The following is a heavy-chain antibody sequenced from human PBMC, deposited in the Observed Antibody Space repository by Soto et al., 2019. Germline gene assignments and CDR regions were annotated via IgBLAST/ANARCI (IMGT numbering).Heavy chain of an antibody. CDR1: GYTLTSYY. CDR3: ARVYCISTSCYAGAHYFDY. CDR2: INPSGGST. Sequence: ASVKVSCKASGYTLTSYYLHWVRQAPGQGLEWMGIINPSGGSTTYAQKFQGRVTMTSDTSTSTVYMELSSLRSEDTAVYYCARVYCISTSCYAGAHYFDYWGQGTLVTVSS. V-gene: IGHV1-46*01. D-gene: IGHD2-2*01. J-gene: IGHJ4*02.